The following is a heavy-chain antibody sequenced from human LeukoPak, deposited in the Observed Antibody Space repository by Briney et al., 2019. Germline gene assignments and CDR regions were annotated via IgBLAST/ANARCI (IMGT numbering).Heavy chain of an antibody. CDR2: IYRSGST. CDR1: GGSFSGYY. V-gene: IGHV4-34*01. Sequence: SETLSLTCAVYGGSFSGYYWSWIRQPPGKGLEWIGDIYRSGSTNYNPPLKSRVTISVDTSKNQFSLTQSPMTAADTAVYYCARVVKQWLGLRGWFDPWGQGTLVTVSS. CDR3: ARVVKQWLGLRGWFDP. D-gene: IGHD6-19*01. J-gene: IGHJ5*02.